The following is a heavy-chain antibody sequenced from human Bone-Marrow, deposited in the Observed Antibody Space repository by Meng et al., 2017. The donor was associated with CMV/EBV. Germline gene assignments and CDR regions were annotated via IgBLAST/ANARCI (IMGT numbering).Heavy chain of an antibody. Sequence: GESLKISCAASGFTFSSYAMHWVRQAPGKGLEWVAVISYDGSNKYYADSVKGRFTISRDNSKNMLYLQMNSLRAEDTAVYYCARARFDSSGFFSVNDAFDIWGQGTMVTVSS. J-gene: IGHJ3*02. D-gene: IGHD3-22*01. CDR3: ARARFDSSGFFSVNDAFDI. V-gene: IGHV3-30*04. CDR2: ISYDGSNK. CDR1: GFTFSSYA.